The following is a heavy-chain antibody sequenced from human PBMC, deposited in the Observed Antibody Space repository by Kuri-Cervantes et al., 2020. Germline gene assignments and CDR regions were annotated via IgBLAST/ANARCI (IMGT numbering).Heavy chain of an antibody. J-gene: IGHJ4*02. D-gene: IGHD5-18*01. V-gene: IGHV1-3*01. CDR1: GYTFTSYA. Sequence: ASVKVSCKASGYTFTSYAMHWVRQAPGQRLEWMGWINAGNGNTKYSQKFQGRVTITRDTSASTAYMELSSLRSGDTAVYYCARDLVGYSYGLNWGQGTLVTVSS. CDR3: ARDLVGYSYGLN. CDR2: INAGNGNT.